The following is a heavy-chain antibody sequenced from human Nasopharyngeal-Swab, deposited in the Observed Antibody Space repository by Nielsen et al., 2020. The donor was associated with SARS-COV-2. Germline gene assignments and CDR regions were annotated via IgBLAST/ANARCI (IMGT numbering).Heavy chain of an antibody. J-gene: IGHJ5*02. Sequence: ASVKVSCKVSGYTLTELSMHWVRQAPGKGLEWMGGFDPEDGETIYAQKFQGRVTMTEDTSTDTAYMELSSLRSEDTAVYYRATGGPITGTINWFDPWGQGTLVTVSS. CDR3: ATGGPITGTINWFDP. CDR2: FDPEDGET. V-gene: IGHV1-24*01. CDR1: GYTLTELS. D-gene: IGHD1-7*01.